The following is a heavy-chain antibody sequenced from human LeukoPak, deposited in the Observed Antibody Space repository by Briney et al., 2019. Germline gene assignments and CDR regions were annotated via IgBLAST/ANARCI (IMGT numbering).Heavy chain of an antibody. V-gene: IGHV3-48*04. J-gene: IGHJ4*02. CDR3: ARDLTIFGVVQYYFDY. CDR2: TSSSSSTI. D-gene: IGHD3-3*01. Sequence: GGSLRLSCAASGFTFSGYDMSWVRQAPGKGLEWVSYTSSSSSTIYYADSVKSRFTISRDNAKNSLYLQMNSLRAEDTAVYYCARDLTIFGVVQYYFDYWGQGTLVTVSS. CDR1: GFTFSGYD.